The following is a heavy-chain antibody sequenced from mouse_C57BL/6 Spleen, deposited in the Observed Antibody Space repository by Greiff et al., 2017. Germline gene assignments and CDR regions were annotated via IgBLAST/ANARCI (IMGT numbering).Heavy chain of an antibody. Sequence: VQLQQPGAELVRPGSSVKLSCKASGYTFTSYWMDWVKQRPGQGLEWIGNLYPSDSETHYNQNFKDKATLTVDKSSSTAYMQLSSLTSEDAAVYYCARLTTVVAPMDYWGQGTSVTVSS. CDR1: GYTFTSYW. J-gene: IGHJ4*01. CDR3: ARLTTVVAPMDY. CDR2: LYPSDSET. V-gene: IGHV1-61*01. D-gene: IGHD1-1*01.